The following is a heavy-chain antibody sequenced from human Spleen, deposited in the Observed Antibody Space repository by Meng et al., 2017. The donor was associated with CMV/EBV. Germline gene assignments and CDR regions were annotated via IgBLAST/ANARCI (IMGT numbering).Heavy chain of an antibody. CDR1: GYSFTTYD. V-gene: IGHV1-8*01. Sequence: ASVKVSCKASGYSFTTYDFNWVRQATGQGPEWLGWMNPNSGNTGYAEQFRGRVSMTRDTSINTAYLELNSPRYEDTAVYYCAREFHLPRSRNAFDLWGQGTLVTVSS. CDR2: MNPNSGNT. D-gene: IGHD6-6*01. CDR3: AREFHLPRSRNAFDL. J-gene: IGHJ3*01.